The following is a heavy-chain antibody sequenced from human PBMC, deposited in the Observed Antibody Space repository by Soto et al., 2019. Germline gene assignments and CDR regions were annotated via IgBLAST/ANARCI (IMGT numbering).Heavy chain of an antibody. Sequence: EVQLVQSGAEVKKPGESLEISCKGSGYTFTAHWIAWVRQMPGKRLEWMGLIYPDDSDTRYSPSFQGQVTISADKSSNTAYRQGSSLKAWDPAIYYCARPAGDYIGRGFDYGGQGTPVTFPS. D-gene: IGHD4-17*01. CDR2: IYPDDSDT. CDR3: ARPAGDYIGRGFDY. CDR1: GYTFTAHW. V-gene: IGHV5-51*01. J-gene: IGHJ4*02.